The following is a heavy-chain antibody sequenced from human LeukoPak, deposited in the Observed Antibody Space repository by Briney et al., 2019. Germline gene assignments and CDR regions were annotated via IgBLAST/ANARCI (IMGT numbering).Heavy chain of an antibody. J-gene: IGHJ3*02. V-gene: IGHV3-30*03. CDR3: ARDLSSFPRERRAFDI. D-gene: IGHD1-26*01. Sequence: PGGSLRLSCAASGFTFSSYGMHWVRQAPGKGLEWVAVISYDGSNKYYADSVKGRFTISRDNSKNTLYLQMNSLRAEDTAVYYCARDLSSFPRERRAFDIWGQGTMVTVSS. CDR2: ISYDGSNK. CDR1: GFTFSSYG.